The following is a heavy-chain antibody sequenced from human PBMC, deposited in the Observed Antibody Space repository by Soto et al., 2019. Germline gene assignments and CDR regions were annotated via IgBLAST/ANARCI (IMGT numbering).Heavy chain of an antibody. J-gene: IGHJ4*02. CDR3: TKDRHPDGIWTFDL. CDR1: GFTFGTYT. CDR2: LGGGGDT. V-gene: IGHV3-23*01. D-gene: IGHD3-9*01. Sequence: PGGSLRLSCAASGFTFGTYTMNWVRQAPGKGLEWVSALGGGGDTHYAESVKGRFTISRDYSKNILLLQMNSLRDEDSAIYYCTKDRHPDGIWTFDLWGQGTLVTVSS.